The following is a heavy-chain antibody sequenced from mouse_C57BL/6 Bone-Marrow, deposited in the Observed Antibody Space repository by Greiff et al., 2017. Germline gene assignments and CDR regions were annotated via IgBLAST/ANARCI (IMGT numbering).Heavy chain of an antibody. D-gene: IGHD1-1*01. CDR3: ARTYGSLYYYAMDY. V-gene: IGHV5-4*03. CDR1: GFTFSSYA. CDR2: ISDGGSYT. Sequence: DVMLVESGGGLVKPGGSLKLSCAASGFTFSSYAMSWVRQTPEKRLEWVATISDGGSYTYYPDNVKGRFTISRDNAKNNLYLQMSHLKSEDTAMYYCARTYGSLYYYAMDYWGQGTSVTVSS. J-gene: IGHJ4*01.